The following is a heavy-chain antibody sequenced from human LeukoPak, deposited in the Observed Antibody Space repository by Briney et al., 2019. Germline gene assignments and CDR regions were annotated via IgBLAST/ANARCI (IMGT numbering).Heavy chain of an antibody. CDR3: AKTTVTKEYYMDV. Sequence: GGSLRLSCAASGFTFSDYYMSWIRQAPGKGLKWVSYISSSGSTIYYADSVKGRFTISRDNAKNSLYLQMNSLRAEDTAVYYCAKTTVTKEYYMDVWGKGTTVTISS. CDR2: ISSSGSTI. CDR1: GFTFSDYY. D-gene: IGHD4-17*01. V-gene: IGHV3-11*01. J-gene: IGHJ6*03.